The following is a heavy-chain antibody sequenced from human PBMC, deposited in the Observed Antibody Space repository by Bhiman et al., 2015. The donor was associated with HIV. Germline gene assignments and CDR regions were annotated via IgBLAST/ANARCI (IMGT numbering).Heavy chain of an antibody. J-gene: IGHJ3*01. V-gene: IGHV3-30*04. CDR3: ARGGVNDAFDS. D-gene: IGHD3-16*01. CDR2: ISYDGSNK. CDR1: GFTFSSYA. Sequence: QVQLVESGGGVVQPGRSLRLSCAASGFTFSSYAMHWVRQAPGKGLEWVAVISYDGSNKYYADSVKGRFTISRDNSKNTLYLQMNSLRAEDTAVYYCARGGVNDAFDSLGPRDNGHRLF.